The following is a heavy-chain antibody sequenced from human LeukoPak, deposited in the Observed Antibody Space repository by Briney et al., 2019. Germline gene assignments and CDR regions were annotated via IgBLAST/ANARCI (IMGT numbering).Heavy chain of an antibody. CDR3: ARGTYYYDSRGDQGDY. CDR2: IKQDGSEK. Sequence: GGSLRLSCAASGFTFSSYWMSWVRQAPGKGLEWVANIKQDGSEKYYVDSVKGRFTISRDNAKNSLYLQMNSLRADDTAIYYCARGTYYYDSRGDQGDYWGQGTLGTVSS. J-gene: IGHJ4*02. V-gene: IGHV3-7*01. D-gene: IGHD3-22*01. CDR1: GFTFSSYW.